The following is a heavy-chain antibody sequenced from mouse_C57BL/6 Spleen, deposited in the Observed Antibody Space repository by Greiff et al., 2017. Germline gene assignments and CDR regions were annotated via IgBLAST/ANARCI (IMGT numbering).Heavy chain of an antibody. J-gene: IGHJ3*01. V-gene: IGHV3-6*01. CDR2: ISYDGSN. Sequence: EVQLQESGPGLVKPSQSLSLTCSVPGYSITSGYYWNWIRQFPGNKLEWMGYISYDGSNNYNPSLKNRISITRDTSKNQFFLKLNSVTTEDTATYYCTRSNYYGSSPFAYWGQGTLVTVSA. CDR3: TRSNYYGSSPFAY. CDR1: GYSITSGYY. D-gene: IGHD1-1*01.